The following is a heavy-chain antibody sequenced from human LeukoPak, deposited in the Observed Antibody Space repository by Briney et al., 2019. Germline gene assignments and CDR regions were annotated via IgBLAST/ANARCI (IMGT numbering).Heavy chain of an antibody. J-gene: IGHJ4*02. Sequence: TGGSLRLSCAASGFTFSSYGMHWVRQAPGKGLEWVAVIWYDGSNKYYADSVKGRFTISRDNSKNTLFVQMNSLRAEDTAVYYCARASAGPFPLDYWGQGTLVTVSS. CDR1: GFTFSSYG. CDR3: ARASAGPFPLDY. D-gene: IGHD6-13*01. V-gene: IGHV3-33*01. CDR2: IWYDGSNK.